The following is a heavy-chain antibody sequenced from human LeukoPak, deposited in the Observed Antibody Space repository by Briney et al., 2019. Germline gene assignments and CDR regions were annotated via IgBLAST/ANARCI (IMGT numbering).Heavy chain of an antibody. Sequence: PGGSLRLSCAASGFSFSSYNMNWVRLTPGKGLEWVSSITSSSTYTFYADSVKGRFTISRDNAKNSLYLQMNSLRAEDTAVYYCARNAGGGIAAAGTGYYYYYMDVWGKGTTVTVSS. D-gene: IGHD6-13*01. V-gene: IGHV3-21*01. CDR3: ARNAGGGIAAAGTGYYYYYMDV. J-gene: IGHJ6*03. CDR2: ITSSSTYT. CDR1: GFSFSSYN.